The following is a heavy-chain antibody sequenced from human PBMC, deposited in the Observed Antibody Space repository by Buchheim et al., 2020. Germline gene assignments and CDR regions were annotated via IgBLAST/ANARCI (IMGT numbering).Heavy chain of an antibody. V-gene: IGHV4-39*02. CDR3: ARDNSVHSGWFLFDY. Sequence: QLQLQESGPGLVKPSETLSLTCTVSGGSISSSSYYWGWIRQPPGKGLEWIGSIYYSGSTYYNPSLKSRVTISVDTSKNQFSLKLSSVTAADTAVYYCARDNSVHSGWFLFDYWGQGTL. CDR1: GGSISSSSYY. D-gene: IGHD6-19*01. J-gene: IGHJ4*02. CDR2: IYYSGST.